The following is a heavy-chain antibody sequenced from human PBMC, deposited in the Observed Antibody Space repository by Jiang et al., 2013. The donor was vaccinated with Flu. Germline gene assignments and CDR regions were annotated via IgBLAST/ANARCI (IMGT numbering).Heavy chain of an antibody. V-gene: IGHV1-3*01. CDR1: GYTFTSYA. J-gene: IGHJ6*02. CDR3: ARCLAGIWFGETHGMDV. CDR2: INAGNGNT. D-gene: IGHD3-10*01. Sequence: AEVKKPGASVKVSCKASGYTFTSYAMHWVRQAPGQRLEWMGWINAGNGNTKYSQKFQGRVTITRDTSASTAYMELSSLRSEDTAVYYCARCLAGIWFGETHGMDVWGQGTTVTVSS.